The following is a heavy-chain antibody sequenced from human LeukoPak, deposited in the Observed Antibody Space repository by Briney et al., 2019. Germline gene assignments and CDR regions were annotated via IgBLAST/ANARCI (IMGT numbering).Heavy chain of an antibody. J-gene: IGHJ4*02. CDR2: FYYSGST. CDR3: ARLVVSSWYHEVLLGRDY. CDR1: GGSINSRPYS. Sequence: SSETLSLTCTVSGGSINSRPYSWGWIRQPPGKGLEWLGSFYYSGSTYYKPSLRSRVTISVDTSKNQFSLKLSSVTAADTAVYYCARLVVSSWYHEVLLGRDYWGQGTLVTVSS. D-gene: IGHD6-13*01. V-gene: IGHV4-39*01.